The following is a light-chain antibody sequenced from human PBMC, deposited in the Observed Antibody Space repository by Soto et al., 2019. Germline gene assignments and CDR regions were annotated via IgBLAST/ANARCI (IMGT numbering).Light chain of an antibody. J-gene: IGKJ1*01. V-gene: IGKV1-39*01. CDR3: HRSYSAPWT. CDR2: AAS. Sequence: DILMTQSPSSLSASVGDRFTITCRANQSISSFLYWYQHKTGKAPKLLIYAASNLQSAAPSRFSGSGSGTDFNLTISSLQPENFSTYYCHRSYSAPWTFGQGTKVEI. CDR1: QSISSF.